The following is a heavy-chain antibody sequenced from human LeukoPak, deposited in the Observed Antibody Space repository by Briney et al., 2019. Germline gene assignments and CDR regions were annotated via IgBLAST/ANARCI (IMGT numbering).Heavy chain of an antibody. V-gene: IGHV7-4-1*02. CDR1: GYTFTSYA. J-gene: IGHJ4*02. CDR2: INTNTGNP. D-gene: IGHD5-12*01. Sequence: VASVKVSCKASGYTFTSYAMNWVRQAPGQWLEWMGWINTNTGNPTYAQGFTGRFVFSLDTSVSTAYLQISSLKAEDTAVYYCARVYYYGGYDLGRDFDYWGQGTLVTVSS. CDR3: ARVYYYGGYDLGRDFDY.